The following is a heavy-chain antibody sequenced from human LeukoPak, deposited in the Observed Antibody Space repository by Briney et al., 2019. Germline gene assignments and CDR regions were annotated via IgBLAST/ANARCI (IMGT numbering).Heavy chain of an antibody. J-gene: IGHJ4*02. V-gene: IGHV3-33*01. CDR1: GFTFSNYG. D-gene: IGHD6-13*01. Sequence: PGGSLRLSCAASGFTFSNYGMHWVRQAPGKGLEWVAAIWYDGSNKYYGDSVKGRFTISRDNSKNTLYLQVNSLRAEDTAVYYCARDRYSSMWSVFEYWGQGALVTVSS. CDR2: IWYDGSNK. CDR3: ARDRYSSMWSVFEY.